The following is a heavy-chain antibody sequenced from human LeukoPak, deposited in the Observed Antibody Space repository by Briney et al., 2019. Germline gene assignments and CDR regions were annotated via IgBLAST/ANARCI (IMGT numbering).Heavy chain of an antibody. V-gene: IGHV4-34*01. CDR3: ARDRTLGGGSFDY. Sequence: PSETLSLTCAVYGGSFSGYYWSWIRQPPGKGLEWIGEINHSGSTNYNPSLKSRVTISVDTSKNQFSLKLSSVTAADTAVYYCARDRTLGGGSFDYWGQGTLVTVSS. CDR2: INHSGST. D-gene: IGHD1-14*01. J-gene: IGHJ4*02. CDR1: GGSFSGYY.